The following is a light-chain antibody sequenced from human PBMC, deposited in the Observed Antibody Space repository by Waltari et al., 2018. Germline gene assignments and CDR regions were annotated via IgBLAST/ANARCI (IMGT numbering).Light chain of an antibody. CDR2: EDN. CDR3: QSFDSSHVV. Sequence: FMLTQPPSVSESPGKTVTISCTRSSGNIATNYLQWDQQRPGSAPTKVIYEDNQRPSGVPERFSGSSDSSSNSASLIISGLKAEDEADYYCQSFDSSHVVFGGGTKLTVL. J-gene: IGLJ2*01. V-gene: IGLV6-57*03. CDR1: SGNIATNY.